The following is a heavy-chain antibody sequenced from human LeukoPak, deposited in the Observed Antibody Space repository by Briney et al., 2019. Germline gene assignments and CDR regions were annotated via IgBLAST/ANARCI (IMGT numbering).Heavy chain of an antibody. J-gene: IGHJ4*02. CDR2: INHSGST. CDR3: ARRRGAAARKAWLDY. D-gene: IGHD6-13*01. Sequence: SETLSLTCAVYGGSFSGYYWSWIRQPPGKGLEWIGEINHSGSTNYNPSLKSRVTISVDTSKNQFSLKLSSVTAADTAVYYCARRRGAAARKAWLDYWGQGTLVTVSS. V-gene: IGHV4-34*01. CDR1: GGSFSGYY.